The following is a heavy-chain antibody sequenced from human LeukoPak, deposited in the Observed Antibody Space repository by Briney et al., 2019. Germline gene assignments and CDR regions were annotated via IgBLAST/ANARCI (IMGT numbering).Heavy chain of an antibody. J-gene: IGHJ3*02. CDR1: GYTFTGYY. Sequence: ASVKVSCKASGYTFTGYYMHWVRQAPGQGLEWMGWINPNSGGTNYAQKFQGRVTVTRDTSISTAYMELSRLRSDDTAVYYCAREAGIAARGGNAFDIWGQGTMVTVSS. V-gene: IGHV1-2*02. D-gene: IGHD6-6*01. CDR2: INPNSGGT. CDR3: AREAGIAARGGNAFDI.